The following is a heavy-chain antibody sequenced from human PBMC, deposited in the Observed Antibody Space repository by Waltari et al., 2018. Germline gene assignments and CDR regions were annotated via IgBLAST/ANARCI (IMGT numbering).Heavy chain of an antibody. CDR3: ARGRLWVAARRFYYFDY. D-gene: IGHD6-6*01. CDR1: GGSFSGYY. CDR2: INHSGST. J-gene: IGHJ4*02. V-gene: IGHV4-34*01. Sequence: QVQLQQWGAGLLKPSETLSLTCAVYGGSFSGYYWSWIRQPPGKGLEWIGEINHSGSTNYNPSLKSRVTISVDTSKNQFSLKLSSVTAADTAVYYCARGRLWVAARRFYYFDYWGQGTLVTVSS.